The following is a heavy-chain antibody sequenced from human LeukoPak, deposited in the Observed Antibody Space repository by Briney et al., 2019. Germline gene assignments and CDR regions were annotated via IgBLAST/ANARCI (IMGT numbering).Heavy chain of an antibody. CDR1: GFTFSNFV. J-gene: IGHJ4*02. CDR2: IWYDGSNK. V-gene: IGHV3-33*01. Sequence: GGSLRLSCATSGFTFSNFVMHWVRQAPGKGLEWVAVIWYDGSNKYYADSVKGRFTISRDNSKNTLYLQMNSLRAEDTAVYYCARETTGYLNYWGQGTLVTVSS. D-gene: IGHD1-7*01. CDR3: ARETTGYLNY.